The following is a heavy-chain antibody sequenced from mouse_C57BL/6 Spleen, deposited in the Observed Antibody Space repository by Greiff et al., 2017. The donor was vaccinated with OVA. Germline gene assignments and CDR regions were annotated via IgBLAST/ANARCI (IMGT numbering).Heavy chain of an antibody. J-gene: IGHJ1*03. CDR1: GYTFTSYW. CDR3: ARFITTVERHFDV. Sequence: VQLQQPGAELVKPGASVKLSCKASGYTFTSYWMHWVKQRLGQGLEWIGMIHPNSGSTNYNEKFKSKATLTVDKSSSTAYMQLSSLTSEDSAVYYCARFITTVERHFDVWGTGTTVTVSS. D-gene: IGHD1-1*01. CDR2: IHPNSGST. V-gene: IGHV1-64*01.